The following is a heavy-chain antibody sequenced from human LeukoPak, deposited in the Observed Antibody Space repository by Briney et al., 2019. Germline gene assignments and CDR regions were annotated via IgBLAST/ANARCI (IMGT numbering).Heavy chain of an antibody. CDR3: ARDMSYDSSGANFDF. D-gene: IGHD3-22*01. CDR1: GFDFGDHA. V-gene: IGHV3-9*01. J-gene: IGHJ4*02. CDR2: INWDSSSM. Sequence: GGSLRLSCETSGFDFGDHAMHWVRQAPGEGLEWISRINWDSSSMTYADSVRGRFTISRDNAKNSLSLQMNSLRVEDTAFYYCARDMSYDSSGANFDFWGQGTLVTVSS.